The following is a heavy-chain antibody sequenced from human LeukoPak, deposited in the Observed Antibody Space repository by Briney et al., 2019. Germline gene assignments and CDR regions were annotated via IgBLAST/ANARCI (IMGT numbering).Heavy chain of an antibody. V-gene: IGHV4-4*07. J-gene: IGHJ4*02. CDR2: IYSSGST. Sequence: SETLSLTCTVSGGSISTYYWSWIRQPAGKALEWIGRIYSSGSTNYNPSLKSRVTMSVDTSKNQFSLKLSSVTAADTAVYYCARDDFYYDSGGHRFYYFDYWGQGTLVTVSS. CDR1: GGSISTYY. D-gene: IGHD3-22*01. CDR3: ARDDFYYDSGGHRFYYFDY.